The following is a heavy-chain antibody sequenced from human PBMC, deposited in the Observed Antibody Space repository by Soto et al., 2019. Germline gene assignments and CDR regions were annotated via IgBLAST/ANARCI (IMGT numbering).Heavy chain of an antibody. CDR2: ISGSGGVT. V-gene: IGHV3-23*01. D-gene: IGHD2-15*01. CDR1: GFTFSSYA. Sequence: EVQLLESGGGLVQPGGSQRLSCAASGFTFSSYAMSWVRQGRGKGLEWVTLISGSGGVTDYADSVKGRFTVSRDNSKNTMYLELNSRTAGDTALYYCAKIHSGQAEEAFDVWGQGTVVSVSS. J-gene: IGHJ3*01. CDR3: AKIHSGQAEEAFDV.